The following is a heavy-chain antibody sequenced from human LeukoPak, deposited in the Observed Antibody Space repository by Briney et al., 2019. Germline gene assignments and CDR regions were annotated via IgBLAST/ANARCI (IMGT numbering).Heavy chain of an antibody. CDR1: GYTFTSYG. J-gene: IGHJ4*02. Sequence: ASVKVSCKASGYTFTSYGISWVRQAPGQGLEWMGWISAYNGNTNYAQKLQGRVTMTTDTSTSTAYMELRSLRYDDTAVYYCARGEQWLLRTKGFDYWGQGTLVTVSS. CDR3: ARGEQWLLRTKGFDY. V-gene: IGHV1-18*01. CDR2: ISAYNGNT. D-gene: IGHD6-19*01.